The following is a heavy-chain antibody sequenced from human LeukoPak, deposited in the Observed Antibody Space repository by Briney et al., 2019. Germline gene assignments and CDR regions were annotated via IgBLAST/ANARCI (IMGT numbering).Heavy chain of an antibody. J-gene: IGHJ6*03. Sequence: PSETLSLTCTVSGGSISSSSYYWGWIRQPPGKGLEWIGSIYYSGSTYYNPSLKSRVTISVDTSKNQFSLKLSSVTAADTAVYYCARGFMDVWGKGTTVTVSS. CDR2: IYYSGST. V-gene: IGHV4-39*07. CDR3: ARGFMDV. CDR1: GGSISSSSYY.